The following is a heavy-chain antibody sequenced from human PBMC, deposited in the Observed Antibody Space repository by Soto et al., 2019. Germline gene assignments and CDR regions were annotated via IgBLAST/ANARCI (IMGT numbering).Heavy chain of an antibody. V-gene: IGHV1-46*03. D-gene: IGHD2-15*01. CDR3: ARGRYCSGGSCCRWFDP. CDR2: INPRGGST. CDR1: GYTFTSYY. J-gene: IGHJ5*02. Sequence: QVQLVQSGAEVKKPGASVKVSCKASGYTFTSYYMHWVRQAPGQGLEWMGIINPRGGSTSYAQKFQGRVNKTRDTSTSTVYMELSSLRSEDTAVYYCARGRYCSGGSCCRWFDPWGQGTLVTVSS.